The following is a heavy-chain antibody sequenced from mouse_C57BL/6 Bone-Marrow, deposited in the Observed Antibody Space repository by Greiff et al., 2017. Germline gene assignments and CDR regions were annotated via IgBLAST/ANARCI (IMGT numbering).Heavy chain of an antibody. CDR1: GFNIKDDY. CDR3: TAYYYGSSYYFPYGYFDV. D-gene: IGHD1-1*01. V-gene: IGHV14-4*01. J-gene: IGHJ1*03. Sequence: EVQLQQSGAELVRPGASVKLSCTASGFNIKDDYMHWVKQRPEQGLEWIGWIDPENGDTEYASKFQGKATITADTSSNTAYLQLSSLTSEDTAVYYCTAYYYGSSYYFPYGYFDVWGTGTTVTVSA. CDR2: IDPENGDT.